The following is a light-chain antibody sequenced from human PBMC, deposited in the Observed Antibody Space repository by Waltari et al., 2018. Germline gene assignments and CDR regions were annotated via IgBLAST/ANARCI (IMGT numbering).Light chain of an antibody. Sequence: EIVMTQSPATLSVSPGESATVSCRASQSVRANLAWYQQRPGQAPRLLIYDAYTRATGVPPRFSGTRFGTEFALTISSLRSEDFAVYYCQQYENWPPLTFGGGTKVEIK. CDR3: QQYENWPPLT. V-gene: IGKV3-15*01. CDR1: QSVRAN. CDR2: DAY. J-gene: IGKJ4*01.